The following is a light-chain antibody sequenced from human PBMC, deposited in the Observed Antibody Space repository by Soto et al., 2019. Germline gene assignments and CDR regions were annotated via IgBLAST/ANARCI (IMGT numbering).Light chain of an antibody. V-gene: IGKV3-11*01. Sequence: IVMTQTPATLSVSPGGRVTLSCRASQSASYHVAWYQQKPGQTPRLVIYDASNRATGIPARFSGSGSGTDFTLTISSLEPEDFAVYYCQQRSNWPPITFGQGTRLEIK. CDR3: QQRSNWPPIT. CDR1: QSASYH. CDR2: DAS. J-gene: IGKJ5*01.